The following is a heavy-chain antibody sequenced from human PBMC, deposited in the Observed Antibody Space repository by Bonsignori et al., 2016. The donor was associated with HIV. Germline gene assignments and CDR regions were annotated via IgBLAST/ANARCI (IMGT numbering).Heavy chain of an antibody. D-gene: IGHD3-16*01. CDR1: GSSIITNFY. CDR2: VSHRGNT. Sequence: SETLSLTCTVSGSSIITNFYWAWIRQPPGKGLEWIGSVSHRGNTYYNPSLRSRVTLSVDKTMSQFSLDLTSVTAADTAVYYCARDRGKDGLDFWGPGALVTVSS. J-gene: IGHJ4*02. V-gene: IGHV4-38-2*02. CDR3: ARDRGKDGLDF.